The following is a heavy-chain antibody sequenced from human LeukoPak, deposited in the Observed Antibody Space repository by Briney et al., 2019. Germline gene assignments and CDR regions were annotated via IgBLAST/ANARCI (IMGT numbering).Heavy chain of an antibody. D-gene: IGHD2-15*01. CDR3: ARAKRGSCCNFDY. CDR1: GFTFSDYY. Sequence: GGSLRLSCAASGFTFSDYYMSWIRQAPGKGLEWVSYISSSGSTIYYADSAKGRFTISRDNAKNSLYLQMNSLRAEDTAVYYCARAKRGSCCNFDYWGQGTLVTVSS. J-gene: IGHJ4*02. CDR2: ISSSGSTI. V-gene: IGHV3-11*01.